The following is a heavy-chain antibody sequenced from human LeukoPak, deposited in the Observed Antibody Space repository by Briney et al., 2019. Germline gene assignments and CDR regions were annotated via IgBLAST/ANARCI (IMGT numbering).Heavy chain of an antibody. D-gene: IGHD7-27*01. CDR3: ARHLGTRGDWFDP. J-gene: IGHJ5*02. V-gene: IGHV4-34*01. CDR1: GGSFSGYY. CDR2: INHSGST. Sequence: SETLSLTCAVYGGSFSGYYWSWIRQPPGKGLEWIGEINHSGSTNYNPSLKSRVTISVDTSKNQFSLKLTSVTAADTAVYYCARHLGTRGDWFDPWGQGTLVTVSS.